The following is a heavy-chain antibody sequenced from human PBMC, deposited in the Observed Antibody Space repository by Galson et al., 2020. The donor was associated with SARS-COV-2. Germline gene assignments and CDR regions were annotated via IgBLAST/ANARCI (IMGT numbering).Heavy chain of an antibody. J-gene: IGHJ4*02. D-gene: IGHD4-17*01. CDR3: ARGSAVTTNCLFEY. CDR1: GFTFNNYR. Sequence: GGSLRLSCAASGFTFNNYRMNWVRQAPGKGLEWVARINQDGSDKYYVESVKGRFTISRDNAKNSLYLQMNSLRAEDTAVYYCARGSAVTTNCLFEYWGQGTLVTVSS. CDR2: INQDGSDK. V-gene: IGHV3-7*01.